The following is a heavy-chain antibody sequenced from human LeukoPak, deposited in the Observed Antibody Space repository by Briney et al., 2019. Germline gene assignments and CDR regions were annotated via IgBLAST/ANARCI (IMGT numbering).Heavy chain of an antibody. Sequence: GGSLRLSCAASGFTFSSFAMNWVRQAPGKGLEWVSIISGSGDTTHYTDSVKGRFTVSRDNSKNTLYLQMNSLRAEDTAVYYCAKAPLWFGELFGRPYYFDYWGQGTLVTVSS. CDR2: ISGSGDTT. CDR3: AKAPLWFGELFGRPYYFDY. V-gene: IGHV3-23*01. D-gene: IGHD3-10*01. CDR1: GFTFSSFA. J-gene: IGHJ4*02.